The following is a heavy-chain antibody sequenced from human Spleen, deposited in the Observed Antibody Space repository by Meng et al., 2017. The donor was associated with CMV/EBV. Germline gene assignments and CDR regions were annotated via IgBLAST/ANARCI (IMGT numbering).Heavy chain of an antibody. CDR1: YA. Sequence: YAMSWVRQAPGKGLEWVSAISGSGGSTYYADSVKGRFTISRDNSKNTLYLQMNSLRAEDTAVYYCAKVFRVFSPILDYGDYWGAFDIWGQGTMVTVSS. D-gene: IGHD4-17*01. J-gene: IGHJ3*02. V-gene: IGHV3-23*01. CDR2: ISGSGGST. CDR3: AKVFRVFSPILDYGDYWGAFDI.